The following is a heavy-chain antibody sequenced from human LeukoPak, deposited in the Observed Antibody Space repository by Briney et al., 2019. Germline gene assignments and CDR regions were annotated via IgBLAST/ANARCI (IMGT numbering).Heavy chain of an antibody. V-gene: IGHV4-38-2*02. CDR1: GYSISSGYY. CDR3: AREGSGGNGFDI. CDR2: IYHSGST. J-gene: IGHJ3*02. Sequence: SETLSLTCTVSGYSISSGYYWGWIRQPPGKGLEWIGSIYHSGSTYYNPSLKSRVTISVGTSKNQFSLKLSSVTAADTAVYYCAREGSGGNGFDIWGQGTMVTVSS. D-gene: IGHD1-1*01.